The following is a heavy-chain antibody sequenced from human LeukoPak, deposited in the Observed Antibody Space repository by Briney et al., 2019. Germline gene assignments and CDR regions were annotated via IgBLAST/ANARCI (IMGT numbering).Heavy chain of an antibody. D-gene: IGHD2-2*01. J-gene: IGHJ6*03. CDR3: ARVAVVVPAARGHYYYYMDV. CDR2: IYYSGST. V-gene: IGHV4-59*08. CDR1: GGSISTYY. Sequence: PSETLSLTCTVSGGSISTYYCSWIRQPPGKGLEWIGYIYYSGSTNYNPSLKSRVTISVDTSKNQFSLKLSSVTAADTAVYYCARVAVVVPAARGHYYYYMDVWGKGTTVTVSS.